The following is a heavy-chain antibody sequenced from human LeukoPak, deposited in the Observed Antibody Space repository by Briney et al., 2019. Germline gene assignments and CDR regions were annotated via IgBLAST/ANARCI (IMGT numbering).Heavy chain of an antibody. CDR3: AKAMDVVVVAASMDV. J-gene: IGHJ6*02. Sequence: GGSLRLSCAASGFTFSSYGMHWVRQAPGKGLEWVAFIRYDGCNKYYADSVKGRFTISRDSSKNTLYLQMNSLRAEDTTVYYCAKAMDVVVVAASMDVWGQGTTVTVSS. CDR1: GFTFSSYG. CDR2: IRYDGCNK. D-gene: IGHD2-15*01. V-gene: IGHV3-30*02.